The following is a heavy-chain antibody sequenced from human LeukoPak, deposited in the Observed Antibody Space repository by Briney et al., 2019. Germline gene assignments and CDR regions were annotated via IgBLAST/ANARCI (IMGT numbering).Heavy chain of an antibody. V-gene: IGHV3-20*04. D-gene: IGHD3-10*01. CDR3: AREGFHDSFDI. J-gene: IGHJ3*02. Sequence: PGGSLRLSCAASGFTFDDYGMSWVRQAPGKGLEWVANINWNGDSTSYSDSVKGRFTISRDNAKNSLYLQMNSLRAEDTAFYYCAREGFHDSFDIWGLGTMVTVSS. CDR1: GFTFDDYG. CDR2: INWNGDST.